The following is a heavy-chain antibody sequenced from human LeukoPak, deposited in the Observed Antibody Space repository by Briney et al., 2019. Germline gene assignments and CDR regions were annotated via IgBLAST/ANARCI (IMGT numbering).Heavy chain of an antibody. Sequence: GGSLTLSCPASGFTFSTYGMHWVRQAPGKGLEWVAIISYDGNDKDYADSVRGRFTISRDNSKNTLYLQMNSLRGEDTAVYYCARSTARAGYYIDYWGQGILVTVSS. CDR1: GFTFSTYG. CDR3: ARSTARAGYYIDY. D-gene: IGHD3-10*01. J-gene: IGHJ4*02. CDR2: ISYDGNDK. V-gene: IGHV3-30*03.